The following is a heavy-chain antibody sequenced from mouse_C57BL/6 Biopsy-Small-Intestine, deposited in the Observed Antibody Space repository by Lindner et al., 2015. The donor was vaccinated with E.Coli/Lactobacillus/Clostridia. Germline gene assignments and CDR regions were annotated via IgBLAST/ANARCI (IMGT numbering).Heavy chain of an antibody. CDR3: ASYSNYVSYFDY. D-gene: IGHD2-5*01. Sequence: VQLQESGAELVKPGASVKLSCKASGYTFTNYWMSWVKQRPGRGLVWIGRIHPSDSETHYNQKFESKATLTVDKSSNTAYIQLNSLTSEDSAVYYCASYSNYVSYFDYWGQGTTLTVSS. CDR2: IHPSDSET. J-gene: IGHJ2*01. CDR1: GYTFTNYW. V-gene: IGHV1-74*01.